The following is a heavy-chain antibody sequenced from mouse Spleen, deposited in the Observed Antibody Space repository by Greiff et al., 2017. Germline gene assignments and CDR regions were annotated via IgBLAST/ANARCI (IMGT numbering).Heavy chain of an antibody. D-gene: IGHD2-1*01. CDR1: GFTFSSYY. CDR2: ISSGGGST. J-gene: IGHJ2*01. V-gene: IGHV5-9*01. CDR3: ARDKGYGNYGY. Sequence: EAMLVESGGGLVKLGGSLKLSCAASGFTFSSYYMSWVRQTPEKRLEWVAAISSGGGSTYYPDSVKGRFTISRDNAKNTLYLQMSSLNSEDTAVYYCARDKGYGNYGYWGQGTTLTVSS.